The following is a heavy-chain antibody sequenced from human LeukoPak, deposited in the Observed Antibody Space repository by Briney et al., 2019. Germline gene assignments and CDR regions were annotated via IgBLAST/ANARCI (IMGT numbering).Heavy chain of an antibody. CDR3: ARDPRKTSNWYARGAFDY. CDR1: GYTFTTYG. J-gene: IGHJ4*02. D-gene: IGHD1-14*01. Sequence: ASVKVSCKASGYTFTTYGISWVRQAPGQGLEWMGWISPYNGDTKYAQNLQGRVTMTTDTSTSTAYMELRSLRSDDTAVYFCARDPRKTSNWYARGAFDYWSQGTLVTVSS. V-gene: IGHV1-18*01. CDR2: ISPYNGDT.